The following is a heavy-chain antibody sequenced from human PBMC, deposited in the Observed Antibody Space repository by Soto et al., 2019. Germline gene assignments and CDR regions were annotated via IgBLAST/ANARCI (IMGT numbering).Heavy chain of an antibody. D-gene: IGHD3-16*01. CDR1: GASISSSY. V-gene: IGHV4-59*07. Sequence: PWDTLSLTCTVSGASISSSYWSWIRQSPGKRLEWIGYIHYSGSTKYNPSLDSRVTISVDTSKNQFSLKLSSVTAADTAVYYCVRGYYDGRGFSNTFDLWGQGTMVTVSS. CDR2: IHYSGST. J-gene: IGHJ3*01. CDR3: VRGYYDGRGFSNTFDL.